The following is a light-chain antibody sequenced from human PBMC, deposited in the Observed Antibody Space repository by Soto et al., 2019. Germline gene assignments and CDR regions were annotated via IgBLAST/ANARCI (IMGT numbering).Light chain of an antibody. V-gene: IGKV3-20*01. Sequence: EFALTQSPGTLSLSPGERAALSGRASQSVGSNYLAWYQQKPGQAPRLLIYGASSRATGIADRFSGSGSGTDFTLTISRLEPEDFALYYCQQYGYSPITFGQGTRLEIK. J-gene: IGKJ5*01. CDR2: GAS. CDR1: QSVGSNY. CDR3: QQYGYSPIT.